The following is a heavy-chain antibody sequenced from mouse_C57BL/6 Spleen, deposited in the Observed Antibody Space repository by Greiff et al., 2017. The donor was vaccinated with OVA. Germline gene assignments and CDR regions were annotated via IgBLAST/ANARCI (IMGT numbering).Heavy chain of an antibody. J-gene: IGHJ2*01. V-gene: IGHV1-19*01. D-gene: IGHD2-4*01. CDR3: ERGGAYDSTFDY. Sequence: EVKLVESGPVLVKPGASVKMSCKASGYTFTDYYMNWVKQSHGKSLEWIGVINPYNGGTSYNQKFKGKATLTVDKSSSTAYMELNSLTSEDSAVYYCERGGAYDSTFDYWGQGTTLTVSS. CDR1: GYTFTDYY. CDR2: INPYNGGT.